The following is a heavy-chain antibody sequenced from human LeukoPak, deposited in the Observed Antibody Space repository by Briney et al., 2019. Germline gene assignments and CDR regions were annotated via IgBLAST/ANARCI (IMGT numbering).Heavy chain of an antibody. Sequence: GGSLRLSCAASGFTVSRNYMTWVRQASGKGLEWVGRIRSTANGYATAYAASVKGRFTISRDDSKNTAYLQMDSLRAEDTAVYYCARARVDTAMALGYWGQGTLVTVSS. J-gene: IGHJ4*02. CDR3: ARARVDTAMALGY. V-gene: IGHV3-73*01. D-gene: IGHD5-18*01. CDR2: IRSTANGYAT. CDR1: GFTVSRNY.